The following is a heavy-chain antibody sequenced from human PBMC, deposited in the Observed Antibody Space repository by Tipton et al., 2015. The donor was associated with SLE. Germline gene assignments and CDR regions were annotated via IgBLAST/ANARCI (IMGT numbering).Heavy chain of an antibody. CDR2: INAYNGNT. CDR1: GYTFTGYY. D-gene: IGHD1-1*01. V-gene: IGHV1-18*04. J-gene: IGHJ6*02. CDR3: ARGGSLEGTNYYYGMDV. Sequence: QLVQSGAEVKKPGASVKVSCKASGYTFTGYYMHWVRQAPGQGLEWMGWINAYNGNTNYAQKLQGRVTMTTDTSTSTAYMELRSLRSDDTAVYYCARGGSLEGTNYYYGMDVWGQGTTVTVSS.